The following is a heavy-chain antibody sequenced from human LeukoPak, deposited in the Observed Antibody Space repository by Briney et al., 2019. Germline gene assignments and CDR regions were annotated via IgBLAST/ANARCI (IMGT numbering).Heavy chain of an antibody. D-gene: IGHD3-22*01. Sequence: GRSLGLSCAASGFTFSGSIFHWVRQAPGKGLEWVALMSFDGSIQYNSDSVKGRFTISRDNSKNTVYLQMNGLGVEDTAIYYCAREGDSSGHAGAFDIWGQGTMVTVSS. CDR1: GFTFSGSI. V-gene: IGHV3-30-3*01. CDR3: AREGDSSGHAGAFDI. J-gene: IGHJ3*02. CDR2: MSFDGSIQ.